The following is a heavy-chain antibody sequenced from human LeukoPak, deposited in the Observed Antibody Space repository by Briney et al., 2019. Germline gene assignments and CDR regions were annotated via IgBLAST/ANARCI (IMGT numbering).Heavy chain of an antibody. CDR3: ARDNQATGYAFDI. Sequence: PGGSLRLSCAASGFTFSSYSMNWVRQAPGKGLEWVAVIWYDGSNKYYPDSVKGRFTISRDNSKNTLYLQMNSLRAEDTAVYYCARDNQATGYAFDIWGQGTIITVSS. CDR1: GFTFSSYS. J-gene: IGHJ3*02. CDR2: IWYDGSNK. V-gene: IGHV3-33*08. D-gene: IGHD1-1*01.